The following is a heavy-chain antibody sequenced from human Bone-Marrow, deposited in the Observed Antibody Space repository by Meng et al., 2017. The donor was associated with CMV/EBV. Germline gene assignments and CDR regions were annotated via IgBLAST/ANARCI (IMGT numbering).Heavy chain of an antibody. CDR1: GGSISSYY. V-gene: IGHV4-59*01. CDR2: IYYSGST. Sequence: SETLSLTCTGSGGSISSYYWSWIRQPPGKGLEWIGYIYYSGSTNYNPSLKSRVTISVDTSKNQFSLKLSSVTAADTAVYYCARDSSSSSYYYYYGMDVWGQGTTVTVSS. J-gene: IGHJ6*02. D-gene: IGHD6-6*01. CDR3: ARDSSSSSYYYYYGMDV.